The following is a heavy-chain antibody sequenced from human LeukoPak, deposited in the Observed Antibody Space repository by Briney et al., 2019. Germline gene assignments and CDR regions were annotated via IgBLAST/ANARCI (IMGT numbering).Heavy chain of an antibody. Sequence: GGSLRLSCAASGFTFSSYEMNWVRQAPGKGLEWVSYISSSGSTIYYADSVKGRFTISRDNAKNSLYLQMNSLRAEDTAVYYCARDSALWENDGGYFDYWGQGTLVTVSS. D-gene: IGHD1-1*01. CDR2: ISSSGSTI. J-gene: IGHJ4*02. V-gene: IGHV3-48*03. CDR1: GFTFSSYE. CDR3: ARDSALWENDGGYFDY.